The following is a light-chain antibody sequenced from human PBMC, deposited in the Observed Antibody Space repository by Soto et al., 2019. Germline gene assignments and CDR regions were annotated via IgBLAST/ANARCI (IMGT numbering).Light chain of an antibody. Sequence: EIVVTQSPATLSLSPGERATLSCRASQFLSSNYLSWYQQKPGQAPRLLIYAASTRATGVPDRFSGSGSGTDFTLTISSLQPEDFAVYYCQQYGSSPFTFGPGTKVDIK. CDR3: QQYGSSPFT. CDR1: QFLSSNY. CDR2: AAS. J-gene: IGKJ3*01. V-gene: IGKV3-20*01.